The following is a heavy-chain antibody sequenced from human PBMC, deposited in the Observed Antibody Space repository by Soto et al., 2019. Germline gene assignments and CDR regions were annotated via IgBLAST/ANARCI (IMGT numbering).Heavy chain of an antibody. Sequence: QVQLQESGPGLVKPSQTLSLTCTVSGGSMNSGGYCWNWIRQHPGEGLEWIGCISYGGTTSYNPSLKSRVTISVDTSKNQFPLKLSSVTAADTAVYYCSRGILVWGQGTLIAVSS. CDR1: GGSMNSGGYC. J-gene: IGHJ4*02. V-gene: IGHV4-31*03. CDR2: ISYGGTT. D-gene: IGHD6-6*01. CDR3: SRGILV.